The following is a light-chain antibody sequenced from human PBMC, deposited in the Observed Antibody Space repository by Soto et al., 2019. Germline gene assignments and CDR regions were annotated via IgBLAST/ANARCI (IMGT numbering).Light chain of an antibody. J-gene: IGKJ1*01. V-gene: IGKV4-1*01. Sequence: DIVMTQSPDSLAVSLGERATINCKSSQSVLYSSNNKNYLAWYQQKPGQPPKLLIYWASTRESGVPDRFSGSGSDTDFTLTISSLQAEDVAVYYCQQYYSTPRTFGQGTKVEIK. CDR2: WAS. CDR3: QQYYSTPRT. CDR1: QSVLYSSNNKNY.